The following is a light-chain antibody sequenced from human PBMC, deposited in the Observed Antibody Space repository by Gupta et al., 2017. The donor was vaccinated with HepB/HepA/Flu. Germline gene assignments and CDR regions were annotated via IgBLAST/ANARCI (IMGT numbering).Light chain of an antibody. J-gene: IGKJ2*01. Sequence: DIQMTQSPSSLSASVGDRVTITCRASQSITSYLNWYQQKPGKAPKVLIYAASSLQSGVPSRFSGSGSGTDFTLTISRLQPEDFATYYCQQSVITPYTFGQGTKMEIK. CDR3: QQSVITPYT. CDR2: AAS. V-gene: IGKV1-39*01. CDR1: QSITSY.